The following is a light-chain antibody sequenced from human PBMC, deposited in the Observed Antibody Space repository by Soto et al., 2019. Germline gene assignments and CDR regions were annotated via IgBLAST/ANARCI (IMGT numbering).Light chain of an antibody. CDR1: QSVSSSY. V-gene: IGKV3-20*01. Sequence: EIVLTQSPGTLSLSPGERATLSCRASQSVSSSYVAWYQQKPGQAPRLLIYGASSRATGIPDRFSGSGSGTDSTLTISRMEPEDCAFDYCHQYRSSPPRWTFGQGTKVEIK. CDR2: GAS. CDR3: HQYRSSPPRWT. J-gene: IGKJ1*01.